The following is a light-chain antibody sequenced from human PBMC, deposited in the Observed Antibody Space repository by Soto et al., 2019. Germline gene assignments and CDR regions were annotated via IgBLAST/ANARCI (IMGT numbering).Light chain of an antibody. CDR1: SSDVGGYNY. J-gene: IGLJ1*01. V-gene: IGLV2-8*01. Sequence: QSALAQPPSASGSPGQSVTISCTGTSSDVGGYNYVSWYQQHPGKAPKLMIYEVSKRPSGVPDRFSGSKSGNTASLTVSGLQDEDEADYYCSSYVGSNIHYVFGTGTKVTVL. CDR2: EVS. CDR3: SSYVGSNIHYV.